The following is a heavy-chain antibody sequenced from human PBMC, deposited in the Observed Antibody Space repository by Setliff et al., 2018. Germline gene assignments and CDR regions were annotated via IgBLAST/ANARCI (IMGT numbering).Heavy chain of an antibody. CDR3: AREMLVVRGVNSYYYYMDV. D-gene: IGHD3-10*02. Sequence: SVKVSCKASGDTFSSYAINWVRQAPGQGLEWMGGIIPIFGTANYAQKFQGRLTITTVGSTSTAYMELSSLRSEDTAVYYCAREMLVVRGVNSYYYYMDVWGKGTTVTVSS. J-gene: IGHJ6*03. V-gene: IGHV1-69*05. CDR1: GDTFSSYA. CDR2: IIPIFGTA.